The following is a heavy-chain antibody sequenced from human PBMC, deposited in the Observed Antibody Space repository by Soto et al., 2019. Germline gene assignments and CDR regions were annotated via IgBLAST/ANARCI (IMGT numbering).Heavy chain of an antibody. D-gene: IGHD5-18*01. V-gene: IGHV4-61*01. CDR2: IYYSGST. Sequence: SETLSLTCTVSGGSVSSGSYYWSWIRQPPGKGLEWIGYIYYSGSTNYNPSLKSRVTISVDTSKNQFSLKLSSVTAADTAVYYCARDRGIQLWFDFDYWGQGTPVTVSS. J-gene: IGHJ4*02. CDR3: ARDRGIQLWFDFDY. CDR1: GGSVSSGSYY.